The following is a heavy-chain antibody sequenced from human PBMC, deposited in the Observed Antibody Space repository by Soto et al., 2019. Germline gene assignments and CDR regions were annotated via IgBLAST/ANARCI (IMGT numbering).Heavy chain of an antibody. CDR2: ISAYNGNT. Sequence: ASVEVTCKASGYTIASNGRSWVRQAPRQGLEWMGWISAYNGNTNYAQKLQGRVTMTTDTSTSTAYMELRSLRSDDTAVYYCARDNYDSSGYYRYFDYWGQGTQVTVSS. J-gene: IGHJ4*02. D-gene: IGHD3-22*01. V-gene: IGHV1-18*01. CDR1: GYTIASNG. CDR3: ARDNYDSSGYYRYFDY.